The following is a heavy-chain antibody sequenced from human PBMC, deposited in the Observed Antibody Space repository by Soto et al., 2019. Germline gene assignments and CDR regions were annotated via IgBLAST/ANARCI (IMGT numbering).Heavy chain of an antibody. D-gene: IGHD6-25*01. J-gene: IGHJ6*02. V-gene: IGHV3-15*01. CDR1: GFTFSNAW. CDR2: IKSKTDGGTT. Sequence: GGSLRLSCAASGFTFSNAWMSWARQAPGKXLEWVGRIKSKTDGGTTDYAAPVKGRFTISRDDSKNTLYLQMNSLKTEDTAVYYRTTLSEALEQPGIAAAGGLNYGMDVWGQGTTLTVS. CDR3: TTLSEALEQPGIAAAGGLNYGMDV.